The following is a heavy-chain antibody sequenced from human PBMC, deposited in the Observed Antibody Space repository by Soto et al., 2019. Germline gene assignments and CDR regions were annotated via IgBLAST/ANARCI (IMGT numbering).Heavy chain of an antibody. CDR2: IKQDGTEQ. D-gene: IGHD1-26*01. J-gene: IGHJ6*03. CDR1: GFTFSDYL. V-gene: IGHV3-7*01. CDR3: ASHPQQSNKSYQNYYCMDV. Sequence: GGSLRLSCAASGFTFSDYLMSWARQAPGKGLEWAANIKQDGTEQYYVDSVKGRFTVSRDNAGNSLYLQMNSLRAEDTAVYYCASHPQQSNKSYQNYYCMDVCGKRNTVTVSS.